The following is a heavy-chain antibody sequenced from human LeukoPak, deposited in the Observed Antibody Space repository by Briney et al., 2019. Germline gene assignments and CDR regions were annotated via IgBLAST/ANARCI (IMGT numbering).Heavy chain of an antibody. CDR1: GGSISSYY. CDR2: IYYSGST. CDR3: ARRWVYDKRAFDA. D-gene: IGHD3-16*01. V-gene: IGHV4-59*08. Sequence: SETLSLTCTVSGGSISSYYWSWIRQPPGKGLEWIGYIYYSGSTNYNPSLKSRVTISLGTSKNQFSLNLSSVTAADTTVYYCARRWVYDKRAFDAWGQGTMVTVSS. J-gene: IGHJ3*01.